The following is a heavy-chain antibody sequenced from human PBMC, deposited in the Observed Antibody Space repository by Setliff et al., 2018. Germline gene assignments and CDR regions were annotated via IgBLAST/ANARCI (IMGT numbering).Heavy chain of an antibody. CDR1: GFTFTNFD. V-gene: IGHV3-7*03. D-gene: IGHD3-16*01. CDR2: INQDGGGE. CDR3: AKGGTHESDY. Sequence: LRLSCAASGFTFTNFDIHWVRQAPDKGLEWVASINQDGGGESYVDSVKGRFTISRDNAKNSLYLQMNSLRVEDTAVYYCAKGGTHESDYWGQGTLVTVSS. J-gene: IGHJ4*02.